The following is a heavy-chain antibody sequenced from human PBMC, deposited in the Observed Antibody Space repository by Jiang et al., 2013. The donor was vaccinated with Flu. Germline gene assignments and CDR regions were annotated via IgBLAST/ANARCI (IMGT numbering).Heavy chain of an antibody. J-gene: IGHJ3*02. V-gene: IGHV1-2*06. D-gene: IGHD3-22*01. CDR2: INPNSGGT. CDR3: ARDGPRPDYYDSSGYWPLVCAFDI. Sequence: AEVKKPGASVKVSCKASGYTFTGYYMHWVRQAPGQGLEWMGRINPNSGGTNYAQKFQGRVTMTRDTSISTAYMELSRLRSDDTAVYYCARDGPRPDYYDSSGYWPLVCAFDIWGQGTMVTVSS. CDR1: GYTFTGYY.